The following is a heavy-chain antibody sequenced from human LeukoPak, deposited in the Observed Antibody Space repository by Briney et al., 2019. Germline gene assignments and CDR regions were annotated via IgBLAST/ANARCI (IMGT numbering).Heavy chain of an antibody. Sequence: GRSLRLSCAASGFTFSSYGMHWVRQAPGKGLEWVAVIWYDGSNKYYADSVKGRFTISRDNSKNTLYLQMNSLRAEDTAVYYCAAQWELLRVFDYWGQGTLVTVSS. V-gene: IGHV3-33*01. CDR3: AAQWELLRVFDY. J-gene: IGHJ4*02. CDR2: IWYDGSNK. CDR1: GFTFSSYG. D-gene: IGHD1-26*01.